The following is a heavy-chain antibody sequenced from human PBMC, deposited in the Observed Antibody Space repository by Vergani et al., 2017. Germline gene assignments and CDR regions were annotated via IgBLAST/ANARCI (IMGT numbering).Heavy chain of an antibody. CDR3: AKDRQALRDGYNSFDY. J-gene: IGHJ4*02. V-gene: IGHV3-33*06. Sequence: QVQLVESGGGVVQPGRSLRLSCAASGFTFSSYGMHWVRQAPGKGLEWVAVIWYDGSNKYYADSVKGRFTISRDNSKNTLYLQMNSLRAEDTAVYYCAKDRQALRDGYNSFDYWGQGTLVTVSS. D-gene: IGHD5-24*01. CDR1: GFTFSSYG. CDR2: IWYDGSNK.